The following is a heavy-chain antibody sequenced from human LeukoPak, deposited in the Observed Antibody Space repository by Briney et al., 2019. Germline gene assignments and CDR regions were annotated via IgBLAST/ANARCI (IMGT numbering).Heavy chain of an antibody. D-gene: IGHD5-12*01. V-gene: IGHV4-61*01. J-gene: IGHJ4*02. CDR3: VGFGSNGGYDPGVDY. CDR2: IYYSGST. Sequence: SETLSLTCTVSGGSISSSSYYWSWIRQPPGKGLEWIGYIYYSGSTNYNPSLKSRVTISVDTSKNQFSLKLSSVTAADTAVYYCVGFGSNGGYDPGVDYWGQGTLVTVSS. CDR1: GGSISSSSYY.